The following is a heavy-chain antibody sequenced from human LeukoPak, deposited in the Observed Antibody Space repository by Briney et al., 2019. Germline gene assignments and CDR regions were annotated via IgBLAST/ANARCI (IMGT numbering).Heavy chain of an antibody. J-gene: IGHJ4*02. CDR3: ARGRNWHSGTYYGAFDD. D-gene: IGHD1-26*01. V-gene: IGHV4-38-2*02. Sequence: PSGTLSLTCTVSGYSINSGYYWDWIRQPPGKVLEWIGSMYHGGITYYSPFLKSRVTISVDTSKNQFSLNISSVTAADTAVYYCARGRNWHSGTYYGAFDDWGQGVLVTVSS. CDR2: MYHGGIT. CDR1: GYSINSGYY.